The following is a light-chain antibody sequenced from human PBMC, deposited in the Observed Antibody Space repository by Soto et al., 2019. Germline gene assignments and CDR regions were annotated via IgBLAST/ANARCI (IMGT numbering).Light chain of an antibody. V-gene: IGKV3-11*01. CDR1: QSVSSY. CDR3: QQRSTLT. J-gene: IGKJ4*01. CDR2: DAS. Sequence: EIVLTQSPATLSLPPGERATLSCRASQSVSSYLAWYQQKPGQAPRLLIYDASNRATGIPARFSGSGSGTDFTLTISSLEPEDFAVYYCQQRSTLTFGGGTRWIS.